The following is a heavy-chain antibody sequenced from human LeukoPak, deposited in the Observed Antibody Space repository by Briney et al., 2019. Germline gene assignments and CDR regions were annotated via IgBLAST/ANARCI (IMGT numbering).Heavy chain of an antibody. V-gene: IGHV1-46*01. CDR3: ARGDSSVYLDY. Sequence: ASVKVSCKASGYTFTSYYIHWVRQAPGQGLEWMGVINSRSGGTTYAQKFQGRVTITRDTSASTAYMELSSLRSEDTAVYYCARGDSSVYLDYWGQGTLVTVSS. D-gene: IGHD3-22*01. CDR2: INSRSGGT. CDR1: GYTFTSYY. J-gene: IGHJ4*02.